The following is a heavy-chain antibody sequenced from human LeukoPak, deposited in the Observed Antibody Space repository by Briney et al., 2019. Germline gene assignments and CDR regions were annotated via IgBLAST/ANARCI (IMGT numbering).Heavy chain of an antibody. Sequence: GGSLRLSCAASGFTFSSYGMHWVRQAPGKGLEWVAFIRYDGSNKYYADSVKGRFTISRDNSKNTLYLQMNSLRAEDTAVYYCAKDGPTHYYDSSGYPRWCYFDYWGQGTLVTVSS. CDR3: AKDGPTHYYDSSGYPRWCYFDY. CDR1: GFTFSSYG. J-gene: IGHJ4*02. V-gene: IGHV3-30*02. D-gene: IGHD3-22*01. CDR2: IRYDGSNK.